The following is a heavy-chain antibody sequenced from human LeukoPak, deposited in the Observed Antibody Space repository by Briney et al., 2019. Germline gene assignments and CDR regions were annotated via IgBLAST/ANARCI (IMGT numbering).Heavy chain of an antibody. J-gene: IGHJ4*02. D-gene: IGHD6-19*01. CDR1: GFTFSSYA. V-gene: IGHV4-34*01. CDR2: INHSGST. Sequence: PGGSLRLSCAASGFTFSSYAMSWVRQAPGKGLEWIGEINHSGSTNYNPSLKSRVTISVDTSKNQFSLKLSSVTAADTAVYYCARIGWGYSSGRGKRYYFDYWGQGTLVTVSS. CDR3: ARIGWGYSSGRGKRYYFDY.